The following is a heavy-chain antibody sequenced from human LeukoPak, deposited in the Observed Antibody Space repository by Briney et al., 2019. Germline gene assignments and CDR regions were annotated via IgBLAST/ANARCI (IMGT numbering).Heavy chain of an antibody. CDR3: AREFGIMDV. D-gene: IGHD3-16*01. J-gene: IGHJ6*03. CDR2: IYYSGST. CDR1: GGSISSSSYY. Sequence: SETLSLTCTVSGGSISSSSYYWGWIRQPPGKGLEWIGSIYYSGSTYYNPSLKSRVTISVDTSKNQFSLKLSSVTAADTAVYYCAREFGIMDVWGKGTTVTVSS. V-gene: IGHV4-39*07.